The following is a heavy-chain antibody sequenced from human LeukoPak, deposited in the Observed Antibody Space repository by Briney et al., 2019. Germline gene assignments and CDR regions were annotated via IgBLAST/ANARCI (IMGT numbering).Heavy chain of an antibody. J-gene: IGHJ4*02. D-gene: IGHD5-18*01. CDR2: INPNSGGT. CDR3: ARFRSGYSYVH. Sequence: ASVKVSYKASGYTFTGYYMHWVRQAPGQGLEWMGRINPNSGGTNYAQKFRGRVTMTRDTSISTAYRELSRLRSDDTAVYYCARFRSGYSYVHWGQGTLVTVSS. CDR1: GYTFTGYY. V-gene: IGHV1-2*06.